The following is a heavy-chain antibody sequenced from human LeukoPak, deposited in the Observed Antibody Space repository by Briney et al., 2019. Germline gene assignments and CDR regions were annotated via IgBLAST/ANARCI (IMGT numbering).Heavy chain of an antibody. J-gene: IGHJ4*02. CDR3: AKVRLWFGERYFDY. D-gene: IGHD3-10*01. CDR2: ISGSGGST. V-gene: IGHV3-23*01. Sequence: PGGSLRLSCAASGFTFSSYGMSWVRQAPGKGLEWVSAISGSGGSTYYADSVKGRFTISRDNSKNTLYLQMNSLRAEDTAVYYCAKVRLWFGERYFDYWGQGTLVTVSS. CDR1: GFTFSSYG.